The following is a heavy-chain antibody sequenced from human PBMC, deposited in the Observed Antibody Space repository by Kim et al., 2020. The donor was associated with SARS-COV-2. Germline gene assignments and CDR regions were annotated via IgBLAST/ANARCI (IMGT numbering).Heavy chain of an antibody. J-gene: IGHJ6*02. CDR1: GYTFTSYY. Sequence: ASVKVSCKASGYTFTSYYMHWVRQAPGQGLEWMGIINPSGGSTSYAQKFQGRVTMTRDTSTSTVYMELSSPRSEDTAVYYCARLGGYCSSTSCRSDRYYYYYYGMDVWGQGTTVTVSS. D-gene: IGHD2-2*01. CDR2: INPSGGST. CDR3: ARLGGYCSSTSCRSDRYYYYYYGMDV. V-gene: IGHV1-46*01.